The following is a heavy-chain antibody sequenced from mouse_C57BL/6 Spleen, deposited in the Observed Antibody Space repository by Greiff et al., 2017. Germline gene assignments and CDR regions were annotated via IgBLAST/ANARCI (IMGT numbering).Heavy chain of an antibody. J-gene: IGHJ2*01. CDR2: INPNNGGT. V-gene: IGHV1-26*01. D-gene: IGHD2-3*01. Sequence: EVKLQQSGPELVKPGASVKISCKASGYTFTDYYMNWVKQSHGKSLEWIGDINPNNGGTSYNQKFKGKATLTVDKSSSTAYMELRSLTSEDSAVYYCARGRGLLPFDYWGQGTTLTVSS. CDR1: GYTFTDYY. CDR3: ARGRGLLPFDY.